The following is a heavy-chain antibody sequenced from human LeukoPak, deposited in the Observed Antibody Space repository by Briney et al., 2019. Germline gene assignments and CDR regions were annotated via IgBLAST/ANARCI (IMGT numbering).Heavy chain of an antibody. Sequence: GGSLRLSCAASGFSFSNYWMKWVRQDPGKGLEWVANINEDGSEKYYVDSVRGRFTISRDNAKNSLYLRMNSLRTEDTAIYYCARGGVRRGYYDYWGQGTLVTVSS. D-gene: IGHD1-14*01. CDR3: ARGGVRRGYYDY. CDR2: INEDGSEK. CDR1: GFSFSNYW. V-gene: IGHV3-7*01. J-gene: IGHJ4*02.